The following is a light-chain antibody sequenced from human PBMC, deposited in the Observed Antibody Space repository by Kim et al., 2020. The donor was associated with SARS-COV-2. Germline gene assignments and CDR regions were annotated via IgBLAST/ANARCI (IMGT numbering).Light chain of an antibody. CDR1: TSDVGTYNY. CDR2: DVT. Sequence: GQSVTIYCTGTTSDVGTYNYVSWHQQHPGKAPKLMIFDVTKRPSGVPERFSGSKSGNTASLTISGLQADDEADYYCCSYAGTYSVVFGGGTQLTVL. J-gene: IGLJ2*01. CDR3: CSYAGTYSVV. V-gene: IGLV2-11*03.